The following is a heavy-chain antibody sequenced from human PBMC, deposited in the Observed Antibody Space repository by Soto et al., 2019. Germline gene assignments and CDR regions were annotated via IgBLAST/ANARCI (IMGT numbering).Heavy chain of an antibody. J-gene: IGHJ4*02. CDR1: GFAFTSSS. CDR2: IVVGSGNT. D-gene: IGHD2-15*01. CDR3: AGGGGCSGGSCYSR. Sequence: GASVKVSCKASGFAFTSSSVQWVLQARGQRLEWIGWIVVGSGNTNYAQKFQERVTITRDMSTSTAYMELSSLRSEDTAVYYCAGGGGCSGGSCYSRWGQGTLVTVSS. V-gene: IGHV1-58*01.